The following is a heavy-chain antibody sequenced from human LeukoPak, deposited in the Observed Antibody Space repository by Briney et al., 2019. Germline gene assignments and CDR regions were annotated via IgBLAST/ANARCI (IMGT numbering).Heavy chain of an antibody. J-gene: IGHJ4*02. CDR1: GGSISSSSYY. CDR2: IYYSGNT. V-gene: IGHV4-39*01. Sequence: PSETLSLTCTVSGGSISSSSYYWGWIRQPPGKGLEWIGSIYYSGNTYYNASLKSQVTISIDTSKNQFSLRLTSVTAADTAVYYCARQTGSGLFILPGGQGTLVTVSS. CDR3: ARQTGSGLFILP. D-gene: IGHD3/OR15-3a*01.